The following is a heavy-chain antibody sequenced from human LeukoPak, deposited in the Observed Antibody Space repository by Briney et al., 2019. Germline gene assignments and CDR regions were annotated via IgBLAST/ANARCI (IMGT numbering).Heavy chain of an antibody. Sequence: GGSLRLSCAASGFTFSSYAMSWVRQAPGRGLEWFSSISSSSSYIYYADSVKGRFTISRDNAKNSLYLQMNSLRAEDTAVYYCARVGAYYDSSGPRTYLGYMDVWGKGTTVTVSS. CDR3: ARVGAYYDSSGPRTYLGYMDV. V-gene: IGHV3-21*01. CDR1: GFTFSSYA. CDR2: ISSSSSYI. J-gene: IGHJ6*03. D-gene: IGHD3-22*01.